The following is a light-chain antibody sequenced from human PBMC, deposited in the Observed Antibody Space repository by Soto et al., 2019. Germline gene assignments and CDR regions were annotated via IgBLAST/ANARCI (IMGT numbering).Light chain of an antibody. V-gene: IGKV3-20*01. Sequence: EIVLTQSPGTLSLSPGERATLSCRASQSVSSSYLAWYQQKPGQAPRLLIYGASSRATGIPDRFSGSGSGTDFTLTISSLEPEDFATYYCQQYGSSITFGQGT. CDR2: GAS. CDR1: QSVSSSY. CDR3: QQYGSSIT. J-gene: IGKJ5*01.